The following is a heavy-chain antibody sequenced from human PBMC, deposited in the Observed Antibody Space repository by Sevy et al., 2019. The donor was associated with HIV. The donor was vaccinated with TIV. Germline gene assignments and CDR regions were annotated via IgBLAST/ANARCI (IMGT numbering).Heavy chain of an antibody. Sequence: GGSLRLSCTASGFTFRNYGMHWVRQAPGKGLEWVAFIRYDGNNTYYEDFVKGRFTISRDNSKNTLYLQMNSLRAEDTSVYYCAKDESHCGGECHPTFFDYWGQGSLVTVSS. CDR3: AKDESHCGGECHPTFFDY. J-gene: IGHJ4*02. D-gene: IGHD2-21*01. CDR2: IRYDGNNT. CDR1: GFTFRNYG. V-gene: IGHV3-30*02.